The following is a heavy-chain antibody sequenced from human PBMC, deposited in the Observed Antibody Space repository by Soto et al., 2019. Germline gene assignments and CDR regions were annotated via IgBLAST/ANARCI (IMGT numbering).Heavy chain of an antibody. J-gene: IGHJ6*03. CDR1: GFTFSNYW. CDR2: IKSDGST. Sequence: GGSLRLSCAASGFTFSNYWMHWVRQAPGEGLVWVSRIKSDGSTNYADPVEGRFTISRDNAKNTLYLQMNSLRVEDTAVYYCTRDRNYYYMDVWGKGTTVTVSS. CDR3: TRDRNYYYMDV. V-gene: IGHV3-74*01.